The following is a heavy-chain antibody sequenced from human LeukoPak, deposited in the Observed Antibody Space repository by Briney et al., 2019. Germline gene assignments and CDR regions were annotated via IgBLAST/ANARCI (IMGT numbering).Heavy chain of an antibody. CDR1: GYTFTDYY. CDR2: ISPNSGGA. V-gene: IGHV1-2*02. Sequence: ASVKVSCKASGYTFTDYYIHWVRQATGQGLEWMAWISPNSGGANYAQKFQGRVTMTRDTSISTAYMELSRLTSDDTAVYYCARDRMSVAGTHHFDYWGQGTLVTVSS. D-gene: IGHD6-19*01. CDR3: ARDRMSVAGTHHFDY. J-gene: IGHJ4*02.